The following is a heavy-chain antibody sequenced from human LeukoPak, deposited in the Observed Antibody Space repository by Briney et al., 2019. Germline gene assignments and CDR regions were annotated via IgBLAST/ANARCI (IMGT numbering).Heavy chain of an antibody. CDR1: GFASTNYY. V-gene: IGHV1-2*02. CDR2: IIPNGGGT. Sequence: ASVKVSCKASGFASTNYYIHWMRRAPGQGLEWMGWIIPNGGGTNYAQNFQGRVTMTTDTSLTTAYMELNSLTSDDTAVYYCAKNGYCDTTSCYAWFDPWGQGTLVTVSS. J-gene: IGHJ5*02. D-gene: IGHD2-2*03. CDR3: AKNGYCDTTSCYAWFDP.